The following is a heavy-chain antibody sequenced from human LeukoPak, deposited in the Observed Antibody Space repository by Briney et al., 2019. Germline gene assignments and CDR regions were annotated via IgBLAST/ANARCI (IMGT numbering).Heavy chain of an antibody. CDR1: GYSISSGYY. CDR2: IYHSGST. D-gene: IGHD2-15*01. CDR3: ARRISGAWFDP. J-gene: IGHJ5*02. Sequence: PSETLSLTCAVSGYSISSGYYWGWIRQPPGKGLEWIGSIYHSGSTYYNPSLKSRVTISVDTSKNQFSLKLSSVTAADTALYYCARRISGAWFDPWGQGTLVTVSS. V-gene: IGHV4-38-2*01.